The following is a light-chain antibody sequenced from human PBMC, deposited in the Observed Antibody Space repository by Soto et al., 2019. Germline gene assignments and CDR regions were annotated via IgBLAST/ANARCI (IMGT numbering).Light chain of an antibody. V-gene: IGKV3-20*01. J-gene: IGKJ5*01. CDR1: QSVSSSY. Sequence: ELVLTQSPGTLSLSPGERATLSCSASQSVSSSYLAWYQQKPGQAPRLLIYGASSRATGIPDRFSGSGSGTDFTLTISSLQPEEFATYYGQHFKSFPITFGQGTRLEIK. CDR3: QHFKSFPIT. CDR2: GAS.